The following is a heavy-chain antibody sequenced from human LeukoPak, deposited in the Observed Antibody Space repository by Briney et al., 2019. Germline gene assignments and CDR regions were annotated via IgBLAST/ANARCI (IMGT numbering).Heavy chain of an antibody. D-gene: IGHD4-17*01. CDR1: GGSFSGYY. V-gene: IGHV3-23*01. CDR3: AKEALLSYGDYTYVDY. J-gene: IGHJ4*02. Sequence: ETLSLTYAVYGGSFSGYYWSWVRQAPGKGLEWVSAISGSGDSTYYADSVKGRFTISRDNSRSTLYLQMDSLRAEDTAIYYCAKEALLSYGDYTYVDYWGQGTLVTVSS. CDR2: ISGSGDST.